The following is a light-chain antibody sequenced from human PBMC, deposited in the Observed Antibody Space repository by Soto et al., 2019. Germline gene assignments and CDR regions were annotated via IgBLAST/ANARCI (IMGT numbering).Light chain of an antibody. CDR3: LQRSRWLT. V-gene: IGKV3-11*01. Sequence: EIVLTQFPASLSLSPGETATLSCRASEGVSNYLAWYQQKPGQAPRLLIYDASNRATAIPARFSGSGSGTDFTLTISSLEPEDAALYFCLQRSRWLTFGGGTKVEIK. J-gene: IGKJ4*01. CDR1: EGVSNY. CDR2: DAS.